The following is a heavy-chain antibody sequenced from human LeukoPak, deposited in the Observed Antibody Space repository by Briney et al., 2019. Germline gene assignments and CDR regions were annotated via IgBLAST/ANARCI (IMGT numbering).Heavy chain of an antibody. J-gene: IGHJ4*02. CDR3: AKAVGYYYDRSGYYDY. V-gene: IGHV3-23*01. CDR2: ITGSGGST. D-gene: IGHD3-22*01. CDR1: GFTFSDYY. Sequence: PGGSLRLSCAASGFTFSDYYMSWIRQAPGKGLEWVSGITGSGGSTYYADYVKGRFSISRDNSKNTLYLQMNSLRAEDTAIYYCAKAVGYYYDRSGYYDYWGQGTLVTVSS.